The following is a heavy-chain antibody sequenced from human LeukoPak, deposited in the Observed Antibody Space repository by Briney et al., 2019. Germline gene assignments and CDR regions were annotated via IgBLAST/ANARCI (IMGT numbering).Heavy chain of an antibody. CDR1: GYTFTSYD. CDR3: ARETSIWGCSYGYVPFDY. D-gene: IGHD5-18*01. J-gene: IGHJ4*02. CDR2: ISAYNGNT. V-gene: IGHV1-18*01. Sequence: PKASVKVSCKASGYTFTSYDINWVRQAPGQGLEWMGWISAYNGNTNYAQKLQGRVTMTTDTSTSTAYMELRSLRSDDTAVYYCARETSIWGCSYGYVPFDYWGQGTLVTVSS.